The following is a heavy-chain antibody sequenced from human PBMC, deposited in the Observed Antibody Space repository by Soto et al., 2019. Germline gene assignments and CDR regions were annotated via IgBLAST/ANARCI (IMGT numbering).Heavy chain of an antibody. D-gene: IGHD2-2*01. CDR2: IIPILVTA. CDR1: GGTFSSYT. CDR3: ASGSRAPTTGGAFVI. J-gene: IGHJ3*02. V-gene: IGHV1-69*08. Sequence: QVQLVQSGAEVKKPGSSVKVSCKASGGTFSSYTISWVRQAPGQGLEWMGRIIPILVTANYAQKVQGRVTITAYKSPSTAYMELSSLGSEGTAGYYCASGSRAPTTGGAFVIWRQGTMVAVSS.